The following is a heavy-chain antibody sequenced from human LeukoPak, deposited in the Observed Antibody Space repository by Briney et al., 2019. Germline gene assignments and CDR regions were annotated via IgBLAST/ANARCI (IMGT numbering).Heavy chain of an antibody. CDR2: IYYSGST. V-gene: IGHV4-59*12. Sequence: LRLSCAASGFTFDDYAMHWVRQAPGKGLEWIGYIYYSGSTNYNPSLKSRVTISVDTSKNQFSLKLSSVTAADTAVYYCARTHYGSGSYYGLDYWGQGTLVTVSS. CDR1: GFTFDDYA. J-gene: IGHJ4*02. CDR3: ARTHYGSGSYYGLDY. D-gene: IGHD3-10*01.